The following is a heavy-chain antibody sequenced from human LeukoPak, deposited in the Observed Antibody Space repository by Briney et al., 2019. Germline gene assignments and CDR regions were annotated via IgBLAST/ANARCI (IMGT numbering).Heavy chain of an antibody. Sequence: SDTLSLTCAVYGGSFSGYYWSWLRQPPGKGLEWIGEINHSGSTNYNPSLKSRVAISVDTSKNQFSLKLSSVTAADTAVYYCARGLHWFDPWGQGTLVTVSS. CDR2: INHSGST. CDR1: GGSFSGYY. J-gene: IGHJ5*02. V-gene: IGHV4-34*01. CDR3: ARGLHWFDP.